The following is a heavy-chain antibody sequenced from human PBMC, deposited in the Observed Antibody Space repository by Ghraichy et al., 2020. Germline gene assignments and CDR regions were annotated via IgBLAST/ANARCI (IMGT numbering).Heavy chain of an antibody. CDR3: AREAYYYGSGSYAPNYYFDS. D-gene: IGHD3-10*01. CDR2: IYYSGST. CDR1: GGSISSGGYY. J-gene: IGHJ4*02. V-gene: IGHV4-31*03. Sequence: SETLSLTCTVSGGSISSGGYYWSWIRQHPGKGLEWIGYIYYSGSTYYNPSLKSRVTISVDTSKNQFSLKLSSVTAADTAVYYCAREAYYYGSGSYAPNYYFDSWGQGTLVTVSS.